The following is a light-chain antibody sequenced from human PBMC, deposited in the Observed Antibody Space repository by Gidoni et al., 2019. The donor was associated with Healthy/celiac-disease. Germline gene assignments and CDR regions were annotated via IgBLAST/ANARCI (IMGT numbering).Light chain of an antibody. CDR3: QQRSNWRT. Sequence: EMVLTQSPATLSLSPGERATLSCRASQSVSSYLAWYQQKPCQAPRLLIYDASTRATGIPARFSGRGSGTDFTLTISSLEPEDFAVYYCQQRSNWRTFGQGTKLEIK. CDR2: DAS. J-gene: IGKJ2*01. V-gene: IGKV3-11*01. CDR1: QSVSSY.